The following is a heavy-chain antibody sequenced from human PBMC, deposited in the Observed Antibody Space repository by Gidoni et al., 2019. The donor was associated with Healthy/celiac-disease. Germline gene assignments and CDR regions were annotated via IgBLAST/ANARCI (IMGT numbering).Heavy chain of an antibody. D-gene: IGHD2-21*01. Sequence: QVHLVESGGGVVQPGSSLRLSCAASGFTFISYAMHWVHQAPGKGLEWVAVISYDGSNKYYADSVKGRFTISRDNSKNTLYLQMNSLRAEDTAVYYCAKDLGEDACGGDCYSNAFDIWGQGTMVTVSS. CDR2: ISYDGSNK. J-gene: IGHJ3*02. CDR1: GFTFISYA. V-gene: IGHV3-30*18. CDR3: AKDLGEDACGGDCYSNAFDI.